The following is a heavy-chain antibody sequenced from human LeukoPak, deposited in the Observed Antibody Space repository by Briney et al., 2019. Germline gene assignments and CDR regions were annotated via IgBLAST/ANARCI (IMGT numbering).Heavy chain of an antibody. CDR2: MNPNSGKT. CDR1: GYTFTSYD. J-gene: IGHJ4*02. CDR3: ARGRLYDYVWGSYYV. Sequence: ASVKVSCKASGYTFTSYDINWVRQATGQGLEWMVWMNPNSGKTGYAQKFQGRVTMTMNTSISTAYMELSSLRSEDTAVYYCARGRLYDYVWGSYYVWGQGTLVTVSS. V-gene: IGHV1-8*01. D-gene: IGHD3-16*01.